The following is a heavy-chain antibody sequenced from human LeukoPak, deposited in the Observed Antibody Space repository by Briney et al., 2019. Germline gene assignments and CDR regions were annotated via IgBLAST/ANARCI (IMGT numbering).Heavy chain of an antibody. CDR1: GGSISSSSYY. CDR3: ARGGREVATIYYFDY. Sequence: SETLSLTCTVSGGSISSSSYYWGWIRQPPGKGLEWIGSIYYSGSTYYNPSLKSRVTISVDTSKNQFSLKLSSVTAADTAVYYCARGGREVATIYYFDYWGQGTLVTVSS. CDR2: IYYSGST. V-gene: IGHV4-39*07. D-gene: IGHD5-12*01. J-gene: IGHJ4*02.